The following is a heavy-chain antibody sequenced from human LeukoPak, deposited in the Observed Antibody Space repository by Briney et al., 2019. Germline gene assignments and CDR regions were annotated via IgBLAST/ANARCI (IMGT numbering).Heavy chain of an antibody. J-gene: IGHJ6*03. Sequence: ASVKVSCKASGYTFTSYYMHWVRQAPGQGLEWMGIINPSGGSTSYAQKFQGRVTITRDMSTSTVYMELSSLRSEDTAVYYCARGGGGQRTYYYYYMDVWGKGTTVTVSS. CDR1: GYTFTSYY. V-gene: IGHV1-46*01. CDR3: ARGGGGQRTYYYYYMDV. CDR2: INPSGGST. D-gene: IGHD3-16*01.